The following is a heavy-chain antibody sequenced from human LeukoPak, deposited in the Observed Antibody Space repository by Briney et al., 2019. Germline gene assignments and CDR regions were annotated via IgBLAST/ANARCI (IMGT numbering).Heavy chain of an antibody. J-gene: IGHJ5*01. Sequence: ASVKVSCKASGYSFTAHYIHWVRQAPGQGLEWMGRINPNSGDTNFAQRFQGRVTMTRDTSISTAYMELSRLMSDDTDTAVYYCARAYYYDSSAYYYDSWGQGSLVTVSS. D-gene: IGHD3-22*01. CDR1: GYSFTAHY. V-gene: IGHV1-2*06. CDR3: ARAYYYDSSAYYYDS. CDR2: INPNSGDT.